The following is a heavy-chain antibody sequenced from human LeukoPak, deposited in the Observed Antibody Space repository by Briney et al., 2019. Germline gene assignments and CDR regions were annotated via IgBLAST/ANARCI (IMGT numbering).Heavy chain of an antibody. J-gene: IGHJ3*02. CDR2: IIPIFGTA. CDR1: GGTFSSYA. V-gene: IGHV1-69*06. Sequence: GASVKVSCKASGGTFSSYAISWVRQAPGQGLEWMGGIIPIFGTANYAQKFQGRVTITADKSTSTAYMELSSLRSEDTAVYYCARWLVVTPRTGEHAFDIWGQGTMVTVSS. CDR3: ARWLVVTPRTGEHAFDI. D-gene: IGHD4-23*01.